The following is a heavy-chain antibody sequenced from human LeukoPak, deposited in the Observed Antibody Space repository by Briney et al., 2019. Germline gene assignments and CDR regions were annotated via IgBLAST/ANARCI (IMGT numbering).Heavy chain of an antibody. Sequence: SETLSLTCAVYGGSFSGYYWSWIRQPPGKGLEWIGEINHSGSTNYNPSLKSRVTISVDTSKNQFSLKLSSVTAADTAVYYCARRYQVVPAAIRYWGQGTLVTVSS. V-gene: IGHV4-34*01. CDR3: ARRYQVVPAAIRY. J-gene: IGHJ4*02. CDR1: GGSFSGYY. D-gene: IGHD2-2*02. CDR2: INHSGST.